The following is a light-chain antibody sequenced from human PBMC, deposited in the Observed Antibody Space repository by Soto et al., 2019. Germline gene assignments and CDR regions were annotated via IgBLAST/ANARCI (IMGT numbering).Light chain of an antibody. CDR1: QSVRSN. V-gene: IGKV3-15*01. Sequence: EIVMTQSPAPLSVSPGERATLSCRASQSVRSNLAWYQQKPGQAPRLLIYGASTRATGIPARFSGSGSGPEFTLTISSLQSEDFAVYYCQKYNKWTPTVGQGPKLEIK. J-gene: IGKJ2*01. CDR3: QKYNKWTPT. CDR2: GAS.